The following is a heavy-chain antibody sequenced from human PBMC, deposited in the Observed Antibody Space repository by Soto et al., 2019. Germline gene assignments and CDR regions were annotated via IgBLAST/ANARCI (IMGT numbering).Heavy chain of an antibody. V-gene: IGHV4-34*01. CDR2: INHSGST. CDR3: ARGPSRSNSGWRLDY. D-gene: IGHD6-19*01. J-gene: IGHJ4*02. Sequence: LETHPLTSAVYGGSCRGYYWSWIRQPPGKGLEWIGEINHSGSTNYNPSLKSRVTISVDTSKNQFSLKLSSVTAADTAVYYCARGPSRSNSGWRLDYWGQGTLVTVSS. CDR1: GGSCRGYY.